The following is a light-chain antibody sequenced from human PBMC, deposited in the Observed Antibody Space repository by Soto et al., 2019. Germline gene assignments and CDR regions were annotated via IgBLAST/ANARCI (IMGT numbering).Light chain of an antibody. Sequence: QSVLTQPASVSASPWQSITIPCTGTIGDVGSYNLVSWFQQHPGKVPKLLIYEGTKRPSGLSDRFSGSKSGTTASLTISGLQAEDEAHYYCYSYAGENLYVFGTGTKVSVL. CDR1: IGDVGSYNL. J-gene: IGLJ1*01. CDR2: EGT. V-gene: IGLV2-23*01. CDR3: YSYAGENLYV.